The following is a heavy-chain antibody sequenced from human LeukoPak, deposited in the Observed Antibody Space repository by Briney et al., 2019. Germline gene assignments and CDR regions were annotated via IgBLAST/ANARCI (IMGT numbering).Heavy chain of an antibody. CDR1: GDSVSSNSAA. V-gene: IGHV6-1*01. CDR3: ARDLGASIAVAGTVPYNWFDP. J-gene: IGHJ5*02. D-gene: IGHD6-19*01. CDR2: TYYRSKWYN. Sequence: SQTLSLTCAISGDSVSSNSAAWNWIRQSPSRGLEWLGRTYYRSKWYNDYAVSVKSRITINPDTSKNQFSLQLNSVTPEDTAVYYCARDLGASIAVAGTVPYNWFDPWGQGTLVTVSS.